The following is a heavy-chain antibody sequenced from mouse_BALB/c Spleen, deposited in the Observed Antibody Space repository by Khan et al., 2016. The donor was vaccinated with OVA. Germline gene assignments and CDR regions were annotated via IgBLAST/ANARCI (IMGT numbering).Heavy chain of an antibody. CDR1: GFSLTNYG. V-gene: IGHV2-6-1*01. J-gene: IGHJ4*01. CDR2: IWSDGST. CDR3: ARQRASHYNIMDY. Sequence: VQLQESGPGLVAPSQSLSITCTISGFSLTNYGVHWFRQPPGKGLEWLVVIWSDGSTTYNSAPKSRLTIRKDNSKNQVFLKMNSLQTDDTAMYICARQRASHYNIMDYWGQGASVTVSS.